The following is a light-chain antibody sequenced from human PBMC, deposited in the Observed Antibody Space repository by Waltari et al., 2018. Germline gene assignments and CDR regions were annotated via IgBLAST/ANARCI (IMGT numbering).Light chain of an antibody. J-gene: IGLJ2*01. CDR1: SGFIVSNY. CDR2: DDN. CDR3: QSYDSDTQV. Sequence: FMLTQPQSVSESPRKTVTISCTRSSGFIVSNYVQWYQQRPGSSPTTVIYDDNQRPSGVPDRFSGSIDSSSNSASLTVSGLRTEDEADYYCQSYDSDTQVFGGGTKLTVV. V-gene: IGLV6-57*01.